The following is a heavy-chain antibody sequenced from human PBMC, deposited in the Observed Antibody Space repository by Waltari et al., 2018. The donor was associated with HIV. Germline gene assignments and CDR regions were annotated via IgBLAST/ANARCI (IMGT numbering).Heavy chain of an antibody. Sequence: QVQLVESGGGVLQPGRSLRRSCAAYGFTFRYFAIHWVRQAPGKGGEWVAVIWYDGDNKYYADSVKNRFTISRDNSKNTLYLQMNSLRVEDTAVYYCARGGYYYDISGYYHYWGQGTLVTVSS. D-gene: IGHD3-22*01. CDR3: ARGGYYYDISGYYHY. CDR1: GFTFRYFA. CDR2: IWYDGDNK. J-gene: IGHJ4*02. V-gene: IGHV3-33*01.